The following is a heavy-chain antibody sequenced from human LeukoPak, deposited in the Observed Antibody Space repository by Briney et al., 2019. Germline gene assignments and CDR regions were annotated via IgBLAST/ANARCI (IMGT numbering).Heavy chain of an antibody. Sequence: GGSLRLSCAASGFTFSSYNMNWVRQAPGKGLEWVSSISSSSDYIHYADSVKGRFTISRDDAKNPLYLQLNSLRAEDTAVYYCARSQSGYFPPTSDYWGQGTLVTVSS. V-gene: IGHV3-21*01. J-gene: IGHJ4*02. CDR3: ARSQSGYFPPTSDY. CDR1: GFTFSSYN. CDR2: ISSSSDYI. D-gene: IGHD3-3*01.